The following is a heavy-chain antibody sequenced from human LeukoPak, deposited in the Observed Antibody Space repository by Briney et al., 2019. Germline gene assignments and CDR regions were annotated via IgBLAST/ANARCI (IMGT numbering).Heavy chain of an antibody. D-gene: IGHD6-19*01. Sequence: GGSLRLSCAASGFTFSSYAMSWVRQAPGKGLEWVSAISGSGGSTYYADSVKGRFTIFRDNSKNTLYLQMNSLRAEDTAVYYCAKGDSSGSSSDYWGQGTLVTVSS. CDR2: ISGSGGST. CDR1: GFTFSSYA. CDR3: AKGDSSGSSSDY. J-gene: IGHJ4*02. V-gene: IGHV3-23*01.